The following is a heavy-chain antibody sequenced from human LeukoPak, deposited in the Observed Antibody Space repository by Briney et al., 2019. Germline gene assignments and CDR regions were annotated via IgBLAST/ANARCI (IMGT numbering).Heavy chain of an antibody. Sequence: SGPTLVNPTQTLTLTCTFSGSSLSTSGMCVSWIRQPPGKALEWLARIDWDDDKYYSTSLKTRLTISKDTSKNQVVLTMTNMDPVDTATYYCARNYYDSSGYYFDYWGQGTLVTVSS. CDR3: ARNYYDSSGYYFDY. CDR2: IDWDDDK. J-gene: IGHJ4*02. CDR1: GSSLSTSGMC. D-gene: IGHD3-22*01. V-gene: IGHV2-70*11.